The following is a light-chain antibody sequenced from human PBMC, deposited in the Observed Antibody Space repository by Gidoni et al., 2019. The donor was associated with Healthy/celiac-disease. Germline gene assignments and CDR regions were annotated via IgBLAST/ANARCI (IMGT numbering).Light chain of an antibody. CDR2: GNN. CDR1: SSNIGAGYD. V-gene: IGLV1-40*01. Sequence: QPVLTQPPSASGAPGQRLTITSTGSSSNIGAGYDVHWYQQLPGAAPKLLLYGNNNRPSGVTDRCSGSKSGASASLAITRLQAEDEADYYYQSYDSSLSSYVVFGGGTKLTVL. J-gene: IGLJ2*01. CDR3: QSYDSSLSSYVV.